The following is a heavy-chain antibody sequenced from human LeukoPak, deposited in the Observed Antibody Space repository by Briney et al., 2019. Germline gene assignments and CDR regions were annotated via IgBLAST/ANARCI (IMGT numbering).Heavy chain of an antibody. CDR1: GFTFNSYS. V-gene: IGHV3-21*01. CDR3: ARDDVNYYDSSGYLGEYYFDY. D-gene: IGHD3-22*01. Sequence: GGSLTLSCSASGFTFNSYSMNWVRQAPGKGLEWVSSISSSSSYIYYAVSVKGRFTISRDNAKNSLYLQMNSLRAEDTAVYYCARDDVNYYDSSGYLGEYYFDYWGEGTLVTVSS. CDR2: ISSSSSYI. J-gene: IGHJ4*02.